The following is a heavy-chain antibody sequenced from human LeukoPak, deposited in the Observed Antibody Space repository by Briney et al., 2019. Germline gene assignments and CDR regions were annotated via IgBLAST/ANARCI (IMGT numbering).Heavy chain of an antibody. J-gene: IGHJ4*02. Sequence: KPGGSLRLSCAASGFTFSDYYMSWIRQAPGKGLEWVSYISNGGGTLYYADSVKGRFTIPRANAKNSLYLQMNSLRAEDTAVYYCARDIPQTGAPGELDYWGQGTLVTVSS. CDR1: GFTFSDYY. D-gene: IGHD1-1*01. CDR2: ISNGGGTL. V-gene: IGHV3-11*04. CDR3: ARDIPQTGAPGELDY.